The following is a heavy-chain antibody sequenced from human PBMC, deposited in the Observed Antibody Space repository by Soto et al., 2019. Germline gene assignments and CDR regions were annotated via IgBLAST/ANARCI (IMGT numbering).Heavy chain of an antibody. J-gene: IGHJ4*02. Sequence: GGSLRLSCVASGFTFSSYGLNWVRQAPGKGLEWIWHINASANTISYAETVSGSFTISRDNDKNSLYLPMNSLRAADKSVYYCARRSSTYTFDYWGQGTLVTVSS. V-gene: IGHV3-48*03. CDR1: GFTFSSYG. CDR2: INASANTI. D-gene: IGHD2-2*01. CDR3: ARRSSTYTFDY.